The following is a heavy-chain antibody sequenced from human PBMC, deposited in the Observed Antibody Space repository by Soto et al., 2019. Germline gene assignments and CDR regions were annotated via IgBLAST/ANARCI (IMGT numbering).Heavy chain of an antibody. CDR2: TYYRSKWYY. CDR3: ARGEQYSGRIFHY. CDR1: GDSVSSNSAG. J-gene: IGHJ4*01. D-gene: IGHD1-26*01. V-gene: IGHV6-1*01. Sequence: SQTLSLTCAITGDSVSSNSAGWSWVRQSPSRGLEWLGRTYYRSKWYYEYAVSVRGRITINPDTSKNQYSLQLNSVTPEDTAVYFCARGEQYSGRIFHYWRQGTLVTVSS.